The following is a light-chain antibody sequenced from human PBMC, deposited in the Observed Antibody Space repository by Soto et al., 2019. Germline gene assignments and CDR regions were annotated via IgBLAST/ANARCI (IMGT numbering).Light chain of an antibody. V-gene: IGKV1-5*01. CDR1: QSIRYY. CDR3: QHHNSYSQT. CDR2: GAS. Sequence: ENQLSQCPPTLSATVGDRVTITCRASQSIRYYLAWYQQMPGKAPKLLIYGASSLQSGVPSRFSGSGSGTEFTLTISSLQPDDFATYFCQHHNSYSQTFGQGTRWIS. J-gene: IGKJ1*01.